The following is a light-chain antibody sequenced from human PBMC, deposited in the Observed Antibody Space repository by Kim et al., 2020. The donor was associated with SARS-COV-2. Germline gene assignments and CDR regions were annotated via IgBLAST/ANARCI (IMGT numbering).Light chain of an antibody. V-gene: IGKV1-9*01. CDR3: QQLNSYSIT. J-gene: IGKJ5*01. CDR1: QGISSY. CDR2: AAS. Sequence: ASVGDRVTITCRASQGISSYLAWYQQKPGKAPKLLIYAASTLQSGVPSRFSDSGSGTEFTLTISSLQPEDFATYYCQQLNSYSITFGQGTRLEIK.